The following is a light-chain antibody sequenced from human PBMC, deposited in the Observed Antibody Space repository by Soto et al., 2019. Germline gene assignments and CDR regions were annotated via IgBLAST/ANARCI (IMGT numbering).Light chain of an antibody. CDR3: QQSYSTPHT. Sequence: DIQMTQSPSSLSASVGDRVTITCRASQSISSYLNWYQQKPGKAPKLLIYAASSLQSGVPSRFSGSGSGTEFTLTISSLQPEDFATYYCQQSYSTPHTFVQGTKVDIK. V-gene: IGKV1-39*01. CDR1: QSISSY. CDR2: AAS. J-gene: IGKJ2*01.